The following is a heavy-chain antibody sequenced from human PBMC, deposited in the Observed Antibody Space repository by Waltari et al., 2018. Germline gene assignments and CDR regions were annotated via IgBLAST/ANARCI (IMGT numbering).Heavy chain of an antibody. CDR1: GFVFTNHW. V-gene: IGHV3-7*01. D-gene: IGHD4-4*01. Sequence: ELQLVESGGGLVQPGRSLKLSCSASGFVFTNHWMCWVRTAPGKGMEWVANINQYGSEEHYVDAAKGRFTISRDNAKNAVYLQMNSLSAGDTSVYYCARVDSWAFDIWGQGTMVTVAS. CDR3: ARVDSWAFDI. J-gene: IGHJ3*02. CDR2: INQYGSEE.